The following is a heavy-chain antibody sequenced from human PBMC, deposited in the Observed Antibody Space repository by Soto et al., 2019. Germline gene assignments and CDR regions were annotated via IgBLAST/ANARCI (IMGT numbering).Heavy chain of an antibody. Sequence: SETLSLTCTVSGGSISAGDYYWSWIRQPPGKGLEWIGYIYDSGTTYYNPSLKSRVAISIDTSKNQFSLKLTSVTSADAAVYYCALMGVYLDPDPWGQGTLVTVSS. V-gene: IGHV4-30-4*01. CDR2: IYDSGTT. D-gene: IGHD2-2*02. J-gene: IGHJ5*02. CDR3: ALMGVYLDPDP. CDR1: GGSISAGDYY.